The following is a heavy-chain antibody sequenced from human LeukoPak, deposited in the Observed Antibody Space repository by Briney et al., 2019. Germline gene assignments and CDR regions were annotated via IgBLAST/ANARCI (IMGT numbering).Heavy chain of an antibody. CDR1: GGTFSSYA. CDR3: ASSDGAGNFFTSMKNYYMDV. V-gene: IGHV1-69*05. Sequence: SVKVSCKASGGTFSSYAISWVRQAPGQGLEWMGGIIPIFGTANYAQKFQGRVTITTDESTSTVYMELSSLRSEDTAVYYCASSDGAGNFFTSMKNYYMDVWGKGTTVPVSS. D-gene: IGHD3-3*01. CDR2: IIPIFGTA. J-gene: IGHJ6*03.